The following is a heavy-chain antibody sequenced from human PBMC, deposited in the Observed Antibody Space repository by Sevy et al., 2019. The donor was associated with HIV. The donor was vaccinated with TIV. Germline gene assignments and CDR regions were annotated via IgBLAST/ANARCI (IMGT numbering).Heavy chain of an antibody. CDR3: ARVKAAAAGYYYYGMDV. CDR1: GFTFSSYW. D-gene: IGHD6-13*01. J-gene: IGHJ6*02. Sequence: GESLKISCAASGFTFSSYWMSWVRQAPGKGLEWVANIKQDGSEKYYVDSVKGRFTISRDNAKNSLYLQMNSLRAEDTAVYYCARVKAAAAGYYYYGMDVWGQGTTVTVSS. CDR2: IKQDGSEK. V-gene: IGHV3-7*01.